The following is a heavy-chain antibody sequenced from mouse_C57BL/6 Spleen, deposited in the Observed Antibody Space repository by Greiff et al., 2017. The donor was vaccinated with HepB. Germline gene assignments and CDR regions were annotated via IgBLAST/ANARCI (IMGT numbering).Heavy chain of an antibody. CDR3: AREESTTAAPCFDY. V-gene: IGHV1-19*01. CDR1: GYTFTDYY. Sequence: VQLQQSGPVLVKPGASVKMSCKASGYTFTDYYMNWVKQSHGKSLEWIGVINPYNGGTSYNQKFKGKATLTVDKSSSTAYMELNSLTSEDSAVYYCAREESTTAAPCFDYWGQGTTLTVSS. CDR2: INPYNGGT. J-gene: IGHJ2*01. D-gene: IGHD1-2*01.